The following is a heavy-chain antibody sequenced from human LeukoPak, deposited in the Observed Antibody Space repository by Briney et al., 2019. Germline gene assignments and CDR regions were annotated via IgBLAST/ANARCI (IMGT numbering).Heavy chain of an antibody. V-gene: IGHV4-39*07. D-gene: IGHD2-15*01. J-gene: IGHJ4*02. CDR2: IYYSGST. CDR1: GGSISSSSYY. CDR3: ARDLLNCSGGSCYFYYFDY. Sequence: SETLSLTCTVSGGSISSSSYYWGWIRQPPGKGLEWIGSIYYSGSTYSNPSLKSRVTMSVDTSKNQLSLKLSSVTAADTAVYYCARDLLNCSGGSCYFYYFDYWGQGTLVTVSS.